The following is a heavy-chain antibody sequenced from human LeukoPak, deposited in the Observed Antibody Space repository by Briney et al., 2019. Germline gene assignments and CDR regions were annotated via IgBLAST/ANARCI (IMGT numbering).Heavy chain of an antibody. CDR1: GYTFTSYY. V-gene: IGHV1-46*03. CDR3: ARALFVDAYFDY. J-gene: IGHJ4*02. D-gene: IGHD2-21*01. Sequence: ASVKVSCKASGYTFTSYYMHWVRQAPGQGLEWMGIINPSGGSTSYAQKFQGRVTVTRDTSTSTVYMELSSLRSEDTAVYYCARALFVDAYFDYWGQGTLVTVSS. CDR2: INPSGGST.